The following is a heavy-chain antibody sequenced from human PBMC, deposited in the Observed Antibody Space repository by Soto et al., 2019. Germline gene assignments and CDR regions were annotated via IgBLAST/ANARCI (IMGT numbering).Heavy chain of an antibody. V-gene: IGHV4-34*01. CDR3: ARGRGPPRPSNYYDSSGYYSPFDY. CDR2: INHSGST. Sequence: PSETLSLTCAVYGGSFSGYYWSWIRQPPGKGLEWIGEINHSGSTNYNPSLKSRVTISVDTSKNQFSLKLSSVTAADTAVYYCARGRGPPRPSNYYDSSGYYSPFDYGAKEPLVTVP. CDR1: GGSFSGYY. D-gene: IGHD3-22*01. J-gene: IGHJ4*01.